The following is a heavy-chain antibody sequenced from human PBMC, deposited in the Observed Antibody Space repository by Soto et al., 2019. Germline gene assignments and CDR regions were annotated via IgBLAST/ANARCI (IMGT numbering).Heavy chain of an antibody. CDR3: AIIAAAGTSSLYYYYGMDV. CDR1: GYTFTSYY. Sequence: ASVKVSCKASGYTFTSYYMHWVRQAPGQGLEWMGIINPSGGSTSYAQKFQGRVTRTRDTSTSTVYMELSSLGSEDTSVYYCAIIAAAGTSSLYYYYGMDVWGQGTTVTVSS. D-gene: IGHD6-13*01. V-gene: IGHV1-46*01. J-gene: IGHJ6*02. CDR2: INPSGGST.